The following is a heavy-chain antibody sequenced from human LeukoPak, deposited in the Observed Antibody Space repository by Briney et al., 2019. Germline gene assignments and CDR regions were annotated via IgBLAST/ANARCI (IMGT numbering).Heavy chain of an antibody. CDR1: GFTFAIYA. D-gene: IGHD5-18*01. V-gene: IGHV3-23*01. J-gene: IGHJ4*02. Sequence: GGSLRLSCAASGFTFAIYAMTWVRQAPGKGLEWVSAVSGSGGSTYSADSVKGRFTISRDNSKNTLYLQINSLRAEDTAVYYCARDGTAMVITNGYFDYWGQGTLVTVSS. CDR3: ARDGTAMVITNGYFDY. CDR2: VSGSGGST.